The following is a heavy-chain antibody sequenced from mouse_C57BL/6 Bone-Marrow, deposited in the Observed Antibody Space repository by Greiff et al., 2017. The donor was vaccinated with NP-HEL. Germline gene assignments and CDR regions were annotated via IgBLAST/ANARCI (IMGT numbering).Heavy chain of an antibody. D-gene: IGHD1-1*01. CDR1: GYSFTGYY. V-gene: IGHV1-42*01. Sequence: EVQLQQSGPELVKPGASVKISCKASGYSFTGYYMNWVKQSPEKSLEWIGEINPSTGGTTYNQKFKAKATLTVDKSSSTAYMQLKSLTSEDSAVYYCARGYGTWGTGTTVTVSS. CDR2: INPSTGGT. J-gene: IGHJ1*03. CDR3: ARGYGT.